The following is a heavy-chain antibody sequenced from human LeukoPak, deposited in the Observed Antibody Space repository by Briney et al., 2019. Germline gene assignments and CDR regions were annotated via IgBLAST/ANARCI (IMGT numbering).Heavy chain of an antibody. Sequence: GGSLRLSCAASGFTFSSYAMHWVRQAPGKGLEWVAVISYDGSNKYYADSVKGRFTISRDNSKNTLYLQMNSLRAEDTAVYCCATSTVRFLEWLVYWGQGTLVTVSS. CDR2: ISYDGSNK. CDR3: ATSTVRFLEWLVY. D-gene: IGHD3-3*01. CDR1: GFTFSSYA. J-gene: IGHJ4*02. V-gene: IGHV3-30-3*01.